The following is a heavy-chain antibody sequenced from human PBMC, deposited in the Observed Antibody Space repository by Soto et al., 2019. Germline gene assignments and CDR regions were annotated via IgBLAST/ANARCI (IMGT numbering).Heavy chain of an antibody. Sequence: QVQLQESGPGLVKPSETLSLTCTVSGGSISSYYWSWIRQPPGKGLEWIGYIYYSGSTNYNPSLTRRVTISVDTSKTQLSLKLSSVTAADTAAYYCARRYGYSFDYWGQGTLVTVSS. CDR2: IYYSGST. CDR3: ARRYGYSFDY. V-gene: IGHV4-59*08. CDR1: GGSISSYY. D-gene: IGHD1-1*01. J-gene: IGHJ4*02.